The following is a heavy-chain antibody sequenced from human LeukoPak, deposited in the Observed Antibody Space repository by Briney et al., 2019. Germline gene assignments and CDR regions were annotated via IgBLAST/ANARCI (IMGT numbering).Heavy chain of an antibody. Sequence: GASVKVSCKASGGTFSSYAISWVRQAPGQGLEWMGGIIPIFGTANYAQKFQGRVTITADESTSTAYMELSSLRSDDTAVYYCARTKREWELRLKGNYYFDYWGQGTLVTVSS. J-gene: IGHJ4*02. CDR3: ARTKREWELRLKGNYYFDY. CDR2: IIPIFGTA. CDR1: GGTFSSYA. D-gene: IGHD1-26*01. V-gene: IGHV1-69*13.